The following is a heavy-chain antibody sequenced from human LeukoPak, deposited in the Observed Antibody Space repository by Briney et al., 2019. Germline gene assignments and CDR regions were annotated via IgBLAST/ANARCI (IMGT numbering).Heavy chain of an antibody. CDR1: GGSISSYY. CDR2: IYYSGST. D-gene: IGHD6-19*01. J-gene: IGHJ4*02. CDR3: ARDLGSFSSGWYFDY. V-gene: IGHV4-59*01. Sequence: SETLSLTCTVSGGSISSYYWSWIRQPPGKGLEWIGYIYYSGSTNYNPSLKSRVTISVDTSKNQLSLKLSSVTAADTAVYYCARDLGSFSSGWYFDYWGQGTLVTVSS.